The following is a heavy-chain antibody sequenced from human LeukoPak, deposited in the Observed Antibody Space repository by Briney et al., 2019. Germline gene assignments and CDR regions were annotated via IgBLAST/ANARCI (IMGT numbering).Heavy chain of an antibody. D-gene: IGHD1-26*01. CDR1: GFTFSSYA. Sequence: GRSLRLSCAASGFTFSSYAMHWVRQAPGKGLEWVAVISYDGSSKYYADSVKGRFTISRDNSKNTLYLQMNSLRAEDTAVYYCARDQNSGSYYGEKYYYYYGMDVWGQGATVTVSS. V-gene: IGHV3-30-3*01. J-gene: IGHJ6*02. CDR3: ARDQNSGSYYGEKYYYYYGMDV. CDR2: ISYDGSSK.